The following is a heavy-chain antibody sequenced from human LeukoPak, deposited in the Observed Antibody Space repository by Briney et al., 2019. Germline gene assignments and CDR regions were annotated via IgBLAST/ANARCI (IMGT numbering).Heavy chain of an antibody. CDR2: IIPIFGTA. CDR3: ATALDLWFGELVYMVV. CDR1: GGTFSSYA. J-gene: IGHJ6*03. D-gene: IGHD3-10*01. V-gene: IGHV1-69*05. Sequence: SVKVSCKASGGTFSSYAISWVRQAPGQGLEWMGRIIPIFGTANYAQKFQGRVTITTDESTSTAYMELSSLRSEDTAVYYCATALDLWFGELVYMVVWGKGTTVTVSS.